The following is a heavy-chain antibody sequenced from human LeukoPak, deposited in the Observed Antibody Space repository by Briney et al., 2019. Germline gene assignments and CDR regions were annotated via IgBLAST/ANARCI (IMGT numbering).Heavy chain of an antibody. CDR1: GFTFSSYA. D-gene: IGHD5-24*01. J-gene: IGHJ4*02. CDR3: AKDREDGYNYYDY. V-gene: IGHV3-23*01. Sequence: GGSLRLSCAASGFTFSSYAMSWVRQAPGKGLEWAPAISGSGGSTYYADSVKGRFTISRDNSKNTLYLQMNSLRAEDTAVYYCAKDREDGYNYYDYWGQGTLVTVSS. CDR2: ISGSGGST.